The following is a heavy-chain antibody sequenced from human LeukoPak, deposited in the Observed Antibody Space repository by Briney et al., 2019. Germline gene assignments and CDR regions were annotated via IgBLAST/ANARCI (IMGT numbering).Heavy chain of an antibody. CDR2: INPSGGSA. J-gene: IGHJ4*02. CDR1: GYTFTSYY. Sequence: GASVKVSCKASGYTFTSYYMHWVRQAPGQGLEWMGIINPSGGSASYAQKFQGRVTMTRDTSTSTVYMELSSLRSEDTAVYYCARDGIWRIVGATIDYWGQGTLVTVSS. D-gene: IGHD1-26*01. V-gene: IGHV1-46*01. CDR3: ARDGIWRIVGATIDY.